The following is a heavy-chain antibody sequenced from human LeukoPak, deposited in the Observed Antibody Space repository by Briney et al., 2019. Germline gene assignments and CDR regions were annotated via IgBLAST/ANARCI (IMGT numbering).Heavy chain of an antibody. CDR2: ISTNGTVI. J-gene: IGHJ4*02. Sequence: GGSLRLSCAVSGFTFSSCEMNWVRQAPGKGLEWVSYISTNGTVIHYADSVKGRFTISRDNAKNSLYLQMNSLRAEDTAVYYCAPRTTVTTSWGQGTLVTVSS. V-gene: IGHV3-48*03. CDR3: APRTTVTTS. CDR1: GFTFSSCE. D-gene: IGHD4-17*01.